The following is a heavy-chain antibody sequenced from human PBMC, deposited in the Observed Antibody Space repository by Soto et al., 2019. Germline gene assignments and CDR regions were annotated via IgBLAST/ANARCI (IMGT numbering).Heavy chain of an antibody. V-gene: IGHV4-59*01. J-gene: IGHJ6*02. CDR1: GGSISRYY. CDR2: LYNTGST. D-gene: IGHD2-21*02. CDR3: ARDLWGYCGTDCYPLDV. Sequence: TLSLTCTVSGGSISRYYWSWIRQPPGKGLEWIGYLYNTGSTIYNPSLKSRVTISVDTSKNQFSLKLNSLTAADTAVYYCARDLWGYCGTDCYPLDVWGQGTTVTVSS.